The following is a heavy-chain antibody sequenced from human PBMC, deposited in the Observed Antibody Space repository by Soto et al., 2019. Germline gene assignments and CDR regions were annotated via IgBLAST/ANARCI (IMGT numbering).Heavy chain of an antibody. D-gene: IGHD3-16*01. J-gene: IGHJ6*02. CDR2: INAGNGNT. Sequence: QVQLVQSGAEVKKPGASVKVSCKASGYTFTSYAMHWVRQAPGQRLEWRGGINAGNGNTKYSQKFQGRVTITRDTSASTAYMELSSLRSEDTAVYYCARGYGSRPPPYYYYGMDVWGQGTTVTVSS. CDR3: ARGYGSRPPPYYYYGMDV. CDR1: GYTFTSYA. V-gene: IGHV1-3*01.